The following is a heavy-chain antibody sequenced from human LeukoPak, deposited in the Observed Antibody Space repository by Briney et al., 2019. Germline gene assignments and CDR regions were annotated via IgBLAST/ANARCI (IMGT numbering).Heavy chain of an antibody. CDR2: INPNSGDT. CDR3: ARGDYRSRTLRQEF. V-gene: IGHV1-2*02. J-gene: IGHJ4*02. D-gene: IGHD3-10*01. Sequence: ASVKVSCKASGYTFTGYYIHWARQAPGQGLEWMGWINPNSGDTNYAQKLQDRVTMTRDTSIHTAYMQLSRLTSDDAAMYYCARGDYRSRTLRQEFWGEGRLVSVPS. CDR1: GYTFTGYY.